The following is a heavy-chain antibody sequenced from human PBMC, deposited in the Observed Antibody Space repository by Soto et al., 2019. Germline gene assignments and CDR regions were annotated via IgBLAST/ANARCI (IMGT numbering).Heavy chain of an antibody. CDR1: GGSISSGDYY. V-gene: IGHV4-30-4*01. J-gene: IGHJ4*02. D-gene: IGHD4-17*01. CDR2: IYGSGNT. CDR3: ARDSGYGGNPGPFDY. Sequence: SETLSLTCTVSGGSISSGDYYWSWIRQPPGKGLEWIGYIYGSGNTYYNPSLKSRVIISLDTSKNQFSLKLSSVTAADTAVYYCARDSGYGGNPGPFDYWGQGTLVTVSS.